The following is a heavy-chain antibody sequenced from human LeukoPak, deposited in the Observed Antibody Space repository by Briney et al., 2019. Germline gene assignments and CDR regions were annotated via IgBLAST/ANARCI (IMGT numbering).Heavy chain of an antibody. CDR2: ITDSGSGT. CDR3: AKSPFSHYYDSSGYFSLGGDS. J-gene: IGHJ4*02. D-gene: IGHD3-22*01. V-gene: IGHV3-23*01. Sequence: GGSLRLSCAASGVTFSSHGMSWVRQAPGKGLEWVSSITDSGSGTCYADSVKGRFTMSRDNSKNTLYLQMNSLRAADTAVYYCAKSPFSHYYDSSGYFSLGGDSWGQGTLVTVSS. CDR1: GVTFSSHG.